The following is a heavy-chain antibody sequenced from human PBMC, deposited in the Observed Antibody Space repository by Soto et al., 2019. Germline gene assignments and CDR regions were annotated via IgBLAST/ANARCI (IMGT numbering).Heavy chain of an antibody. Sequence: QVQLVQSGAEVKKPGASVKVSCKASGYTFTSYDINWVRQATGQGLEWMGWMNPNSGNTGYAQKVQGRVTITRNTSTSTAYMELSSLGSEDTAVYYCARGVMVRGVTGGYWGQGTLVTVSS. CDR3: ARGVMVRGVTGGY. J-gene: IGHJ4*02. V-gene: IGHV1-8*01. CDR1: GYTFTSYD. CDR2: MNPNSGNT. D-gene: IGHD3-10*01.